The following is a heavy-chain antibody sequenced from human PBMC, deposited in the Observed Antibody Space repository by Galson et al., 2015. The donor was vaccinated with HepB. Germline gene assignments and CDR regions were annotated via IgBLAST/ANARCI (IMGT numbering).Heavy chain of an antibody. CDR2: IYSGGST. J-gene: IGHJ4*02. CDR3: ARATAYGSGSYRSANFDY. CDR1: GSTVSSNY. Sequence: SLRLSCAASGSTVSSNYMSWVRQAPGKGLEWVSVIYSGGSTYYADSVKGRFTISRDNSKNTLYLQMNSLRAEDTAVYYCARATAYGSGSYRSANFDYWGQGTLVTVSS. D-gene: IGHD3-10*01. V-gene: IGHV3-66*02.